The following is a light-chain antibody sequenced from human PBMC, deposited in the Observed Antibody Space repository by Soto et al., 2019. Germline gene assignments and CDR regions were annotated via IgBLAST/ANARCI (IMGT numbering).Light chain of an antibody. CDR3: SSYTSGSTPYV. CDR1: SSDVGGYNY. V-gene: IGLV2-14*01. J-gene: IGLJ1*01. CDR2: EVT. Sequence: QSVLTQPASVSGSPGQSITISCTGTSSDVGGYNYVSWYQQHPGKAPKLMIYEVTYRPSGVSNRFSGSKSGNTASLTISGLQTEDEADYYCSSYTSGSTPYVFGTGTKLTVL.